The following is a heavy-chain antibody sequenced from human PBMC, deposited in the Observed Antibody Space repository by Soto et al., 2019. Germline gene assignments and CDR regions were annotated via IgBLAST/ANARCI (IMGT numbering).Heavy chain of an antibody. CDR2: ISYDGSNK. V-gene: IGHV3-30-3*01. CDR3: ALMERGGSFPPYYYYGMDV. J-gene: IGHJ6*02. CDR1: GFTFSSYA. D-gene: IGHD2-15*01. Sequence: GGSLRLSCAASGFTFSSYAMHWVRQAPGKGLEWVAVISYDGSNKYYADSVKGRFTISRDNSKNTLYLQMNSLRAEDTAVYYCALMERGGSFPPYYYYGMDVWGQGTTVTVS.